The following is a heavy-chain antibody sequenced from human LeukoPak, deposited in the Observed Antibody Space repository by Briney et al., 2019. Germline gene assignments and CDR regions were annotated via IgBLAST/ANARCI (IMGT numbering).Heavy chain of an antibody. CDR3: ARYYYGSGSYPHLDY. CDR2: ISSSSTI. Sequence: GGSLRLSCAASGFTFSSYSMNWVRQAPGKGLEWVSYISSSSTIYYADSVKGRFTISRDNAKNSLYLQMNSLRAEDTAVYYCARYYYGSGSYPHLDYWGQGTLVTVSS. V-gene: IGHV3-48*01. D-gene: IGHD3-10*01. J-gene: IGHJ4*02. CDR1: GFTFSSYS.